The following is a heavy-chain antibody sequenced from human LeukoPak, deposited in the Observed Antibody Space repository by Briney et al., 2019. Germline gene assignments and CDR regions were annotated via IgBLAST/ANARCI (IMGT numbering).Heavy chain of an antibody. CDR1: GFTFSSYW. D-gene: IGHD2-15*01. V-gene: IGHV3-74*01. J-gene: IGHJ1*01. CDR3: ARPDGGGYSSGFY. Sequence: GGSLRLSCAASGFTFSSYWMHWVRQVPGKGLVWVSRINSDGSSTSYVDSVKGRFTISRDNAKNTLYLQMNSLRAEDTAVYYCARPDGGGYSSGFYWGQGTLVTVSS. CDR2: INSDGSST.